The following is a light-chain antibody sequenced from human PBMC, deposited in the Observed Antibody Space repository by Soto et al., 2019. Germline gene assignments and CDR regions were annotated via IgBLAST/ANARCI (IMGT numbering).Light chain of an antibody. V-gene: IGKV1-6*02. J-gene: IGKJ1*01. Sequence: IHMTQSPSNLYASLQDTVNITSRASQTIGTWLAWYQQKQGKAPKLLIYAASSLQSGVPSRFSGSVSGTDGTLTISSLKTEDGSTYYCLQAYNYTRTFGQGTKVDIK. CDR3: LQAYNYTRT. CDR1: QTIGTW. CDR2: AAS.